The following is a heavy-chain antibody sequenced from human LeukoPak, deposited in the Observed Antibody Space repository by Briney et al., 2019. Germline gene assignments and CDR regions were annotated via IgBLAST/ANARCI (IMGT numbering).Heavy chain of an antibody. Sequence: KAGGSLRLSCAASGFTFSSYSMNWVHQAPGKGLEWVSSISSSSSYIYYVETVKGRFTISRDNARNTLYLQMNSLRAEDTAVYYCAKALTYYCDSSGYEGDYYFDYWGQGTLVTVSS. CDR2: ISSSSSYI. J-gene: IGHJ4*02. CDR1: GFTFSSYS. CDR3: AKALTYYCDSSGYEGDYYFDY. V-gene: IGHV3-21*04. D-gene: IGHD3-22*01.